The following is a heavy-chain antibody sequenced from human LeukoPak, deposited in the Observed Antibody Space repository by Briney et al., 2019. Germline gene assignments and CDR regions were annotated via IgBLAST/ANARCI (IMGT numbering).Heavy chain of an antibody. J-gene: IGHJ4*02. CDR3: ARVKYYYDSSGYSQNFDY. D-gene: IGHD3-22*01. V-gene: IGHV4-59*01. CDR1: GGSNSSYY. Sequence: PSETLSLTCTVSGGSNSSYYWSWIRQPPGKGLEWNGYIYYSGSTNYNPSLKSRVTISVDTSKNQFSLKLSSVTAADTAVYYCARVKYYYDSSGYSQNFDYWGQGTLVTVSS. CDR2: IYYSGST.